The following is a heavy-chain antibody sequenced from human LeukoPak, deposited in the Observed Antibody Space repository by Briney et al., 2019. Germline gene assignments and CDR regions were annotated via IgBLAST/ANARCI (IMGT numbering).Heavy chain of an antibody. CDR2: LYVDGSRT. Sequence: GGSLRLSCAASGFAFSEYWMHWVRQAPGKGPLWVSRLYVDGSRTAYADSVKGRFTISRDNAKNSLYLQMNSLRAEDTAVYYCARGRGSYGSLYSFDYWGQGTLVTVSS. D-gene: IGHD5-18*01. V-gene: IGHV3-74*01. CDR3: ARGRGSYGSLYSFDY. J-gene: IGHJ4*02. CDR1: GFAFSEYW.